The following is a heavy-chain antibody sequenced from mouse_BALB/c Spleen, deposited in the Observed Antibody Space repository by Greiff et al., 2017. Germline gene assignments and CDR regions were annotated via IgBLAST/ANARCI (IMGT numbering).Heavy chain of an antibody. J-gene: IGHJ2*01. Sequence: QVQLKESGAELARPGASVKMSCKASGYTFTSYTMHWVKQRPGQGLEWIGYINPSSGYTNYNQKFKDKATLTADKSSSTAYMQLSSLTSEDSAVYYCARSDYYGSSPLDYWGQGTTLTVSS. CDR3: ARSDYYGSSPLDY. CDR1: GYTFTSYT. D-gene: IGHD1-1*01. CDR2: INPSSGYT. V-gene: IGHV1-4*01.